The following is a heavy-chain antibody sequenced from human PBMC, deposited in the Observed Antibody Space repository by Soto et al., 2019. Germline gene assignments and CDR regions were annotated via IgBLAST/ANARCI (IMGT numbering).Heavy chain of an antibody. Sequence: QVQLQESGPGLVKPSQTLSLTCTVSGGSISSGGYYWSWIRQHPGKGLEWIGYIYYSGSTYYNPSLKCRVTLSVVTSMNRSARKLSSVTAADTAVYYGARSSTGATAFDYGGQGTLVTVSS. D-gene: IGHD2-2*01. CDR3: ARSSTGATAFDY. CDR1: GGSISSGGYY. V-gene: IGHV4-31*03. CDR2: IYYSGST. J-gene: IGHJ4*02.